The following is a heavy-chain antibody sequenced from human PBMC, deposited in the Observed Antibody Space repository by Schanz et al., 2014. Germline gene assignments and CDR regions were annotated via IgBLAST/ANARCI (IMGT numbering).Heavy chain of an antibody. CDR3: ARAKRFGDMDV. CDR1: GYTLSAYS. V-gene: IGHV1-18*01. Sequence: QVQLVQSGTQVKKPGASVKVSCKASGYTLSAYSLHWVRQAPGQGLEWMGWISAYNGNTNYAQKPQGRVTMTTDTSTSTAYMELRSLRSDDTAVYYCARAKRFGDMDVWGQGTTVTVSS. J-gene: IGHJ6*02. CDR2: ISAYNGNT. D-gene: IGHD3-10*01.